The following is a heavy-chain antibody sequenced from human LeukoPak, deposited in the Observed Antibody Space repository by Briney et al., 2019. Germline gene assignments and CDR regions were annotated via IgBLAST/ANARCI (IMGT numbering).Heavy chain of an antibody. CDR3: AKGRSIVGATRFFDY. Sequence: PGGSLRLSCAASGFTFRSHAMSWVRQAPGKGLEWASAIIGSGGSTYYADSVKGRFTISRDNSKNTLYLQMNSLRAEDTAVYYCAKGRSIVGATRFFDYWGQGTLVTVSS. J-gene: IGHJ4*02. V-gene: IGHV3-23*01. CDR1: GFTFRSHA. D-gene: IGHD1-26*01. CDR2: IIGSGGST.